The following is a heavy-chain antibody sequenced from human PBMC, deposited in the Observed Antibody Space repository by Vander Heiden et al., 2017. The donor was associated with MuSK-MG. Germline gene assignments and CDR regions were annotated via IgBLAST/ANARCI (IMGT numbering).Heavy chain of an antibody. Sequence: EVQLVESGGGLVQPGGSLRLSCSAPGFTFSDQYMDWVRQAPGKGLEWVGRTRNKANSYTTEYAASVKGRFTISRDDSKNSLYLQMNSMKTEDTAVYYCARAPYYHPAAFDIWGQGTMVTVSS. CDR1: GFTFSDQY. D-gene: IGHD3-10*01. J-gene: IGHJ3*02. CDR3: ARAPYYHPAAFDI. V-gene: IGHV3-72*01. CDR2: TRNKANSYTT.